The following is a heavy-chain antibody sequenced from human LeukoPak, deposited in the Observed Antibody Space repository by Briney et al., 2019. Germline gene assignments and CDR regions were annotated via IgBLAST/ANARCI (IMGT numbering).Heavy chain of an antibody. Sequence: ASVKVSCKASGYTFTSYYMHWVRQAPGQGLEWMGIINPSGGSTSYAQKFQGRVTMTRDTSTSTVYMELSSLRSEDTAVYYCARALNRQLASILYYYYYGMDVWGQGTTVTVSS. CDR3: ARALNRQLASILYYYYYGMDV. CDR2: INPSGGST. CDR1: GYTFTSYY. J-gene: IGHJ6*02. V-gene: IGHV1-46*01. D-gene: IGHD6-13*01.